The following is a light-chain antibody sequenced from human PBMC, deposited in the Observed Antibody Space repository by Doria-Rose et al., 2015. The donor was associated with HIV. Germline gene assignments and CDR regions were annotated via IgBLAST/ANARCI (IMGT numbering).Light chain of an antibody. CDR1: NIGGKS. V-gene: IGLV3-21*02. J-gene: IGLJ1*01. CDR2: DDS. CDR3: QVWDSSSDHYV. Sequence: RVTCGGSNIGGKSVHWYQQRPGQAPVLVVYDDSDRPSGIPERFSGSNSGNTATLTISRVEAGDEADYYCQVWDSSSDHYVFATGTKVTVL.